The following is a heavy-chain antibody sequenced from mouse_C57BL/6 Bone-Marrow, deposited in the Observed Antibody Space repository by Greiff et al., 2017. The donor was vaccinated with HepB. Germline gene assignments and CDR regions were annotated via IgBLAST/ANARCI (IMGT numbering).Heavy chain of an antibody. J-gene: IGHJ2*01. CDR1: GYAFSSSW. CDR2: IYPGDGDT. D-gene: IGHD1-1*01. CDR3: ARGSYYYGSSFPYYFDY. Sequence: QVQLQQSGPELVKPGASVKISCKASGYAFSSSWMNWVKQRPGKGLEWIGRIYPGDGDTNYNGKFKGKATLTADKSSSTAYMQLSSLTSEDSAVYFCARGSYYYGSSFPYYFDYWGQGTTLTVSS. V-gene: IGHV1-82*01.